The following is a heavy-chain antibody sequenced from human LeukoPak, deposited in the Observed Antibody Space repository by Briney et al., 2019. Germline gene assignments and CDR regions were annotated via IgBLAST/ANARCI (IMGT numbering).Heavy chain of an antibody. CDR2: INHSGST. V-gene: IGHV4-34*01. CDR1: GGSISSYY. CDR3: ARGRPIFGVVKGVDP. D-gene: IGHD3-3*01. J-gene: IGHJ5*02. Sequence: SETLSLTCTVSGGSISSYYWSWIRQPPGKGLEWIGEINHSGSTNYNPSLKSRVTISVDTSKNQFSLKLSSVTAADTAVYYCARGRPIFGVVKGVDPWGQGTLVTVSS.